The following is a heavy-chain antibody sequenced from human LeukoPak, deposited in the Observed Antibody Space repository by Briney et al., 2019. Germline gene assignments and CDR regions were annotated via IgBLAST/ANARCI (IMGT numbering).Heavy chain of an antibody. CDR3: ASSAGYDILTAYLLDY. CDR1: GGTFSSYA. Sequence: ASVKVSCKASGGTFSSYAISWVRQAPGRGLEWMGWISAYNGNTNYAQKLQGRVTMTTDTSTSTAYMELRSLRSDDTAVYYCASSAGYDILTAYLLDYWGQGTLVTVSS. V-gene: IGHV1-18*01. CDR2: ISAYNGNT. J-gene: IGHJ4*02. D-gene: IGHD3-9*01.